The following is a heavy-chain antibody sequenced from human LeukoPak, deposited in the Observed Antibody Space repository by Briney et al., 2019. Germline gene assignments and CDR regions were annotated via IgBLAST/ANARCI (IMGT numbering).Heavy chain of an antibody. CDR2: ISGSAGST. Sequence: GGPLRLSCAASGFTFSSYAMRWLRQPPGKGLEWVSTISGSAGSTYYAASVKGRFTSSRDNSKNTLYLQMNSLRAEDTAVYYCAKEPPAMAFIFDYWGQGTLVTVSS. V-gene: IGHV3-23*01. J-gene: IGHJ4*02. D-gene: IGHD5-18*01. CDR3: AKEPPAMAFIFDY. CDR1: GFTFSSYA.